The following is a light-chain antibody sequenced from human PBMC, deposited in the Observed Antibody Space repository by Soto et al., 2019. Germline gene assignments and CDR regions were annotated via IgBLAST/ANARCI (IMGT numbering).Light chain of an antibody. CDR1: SSDVGGYSY. V-gene: IGLV2-14*01. CDR3: AAWDDSLSGVV. Sequence: QSVLTQPASVSGSPGQSITISCTGTSSDVGGYSYVSWYQQHPGKTPKLMIYEVSNRPSGVSHRFSGSKSGNTASLTISGLQTEDEADYYCAAWDDSLSGVVFGGGTKLTVL. CDR2: EVS. J-gene: IGLJ2*01.